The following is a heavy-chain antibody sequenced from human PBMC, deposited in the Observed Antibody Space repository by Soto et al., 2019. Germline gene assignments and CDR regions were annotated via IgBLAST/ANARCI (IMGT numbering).Heavy chain of an antibody. CDR3: ARVGISPYYFDY. J-gene: IGHJ4*02. Sequence: SETLSLTCAVYGGSFSGYYWSWIRQPPGKGLEWIGEINHSGSTNYNPSLKSRVTISVDTSKNQFSLKLSSVTAADTAVYYCARVGISPYYFDYWGQGTLVTVSS. D-gene: IGHD3-10*01. V-gene: IGHV4-34*01. CDR2: INHSGST. CDR1: GGSFSGYY.